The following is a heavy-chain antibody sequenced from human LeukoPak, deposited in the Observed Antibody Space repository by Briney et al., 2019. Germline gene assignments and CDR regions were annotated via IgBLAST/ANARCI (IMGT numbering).Heavy chain of an antibody. CDR3: ARGDSSGWDEYYFDY. D-gene: IGHD6-19*01. Sequence: VASVKVSCKASGGTFSSYAISWVRQAPGQGLEWMGGIIPIFGTANYAQKFQGRVTITADESTSTAYMELSSLRSEDTAVYYCARGDSSGWDEYYFDYWGQGTLVTVSS. CDR2: IIPIFGTA. J-gene: IGHJ4*02. V-gene: IGHV1-69*01. CDR1: GGTFSSYA.